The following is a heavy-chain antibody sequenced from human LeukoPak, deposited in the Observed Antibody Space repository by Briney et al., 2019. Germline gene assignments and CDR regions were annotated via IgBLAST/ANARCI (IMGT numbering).Heavy chain of an antibody. CDR3: AKDYLGQLVMFDV. CDR2: VTGDGETT. D-gene: IGHD6-13*01. CDR1: GFTFSNAW. Sequence: PGGSLRLSCAASGFTFSNAWMSWVRQAPGKGLEWVSSVTGDGETTFYADSVKGRFSVSRDNSRNTLFLTMNSLRVEDTALYYCAKDYLGQLVMFDVWGQGTMVTVSS. J-gene: IGHJ3*01. V-gene: IGHV3-23*01.